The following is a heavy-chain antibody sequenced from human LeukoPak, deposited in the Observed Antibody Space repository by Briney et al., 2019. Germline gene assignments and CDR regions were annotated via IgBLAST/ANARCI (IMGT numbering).Heavy chain of an antibody. J-gene: IGHJ4*02. Sequence: GASVKVSCKASGYTFTSYGISWVRQAPGQGLEWMGWISAYNGNTNYAQKLQGRVTMTTDTSTSTAYMELRSLRSDDTAVYYCARVRGLYYYDRSQYFDYWGQGTLVTVSS. V-gene: IGHV1-18*01. CDR2: ISAYNGNT. CDR3: ARVRGLYYYDRSQYFDY. D-gene: IGHD3-22*01. CDR1: GYTFTSYG.